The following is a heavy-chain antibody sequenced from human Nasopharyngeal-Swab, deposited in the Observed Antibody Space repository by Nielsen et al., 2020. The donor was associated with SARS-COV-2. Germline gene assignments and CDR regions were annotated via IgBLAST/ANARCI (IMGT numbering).Heavy chain of an antibody. V-gene: IGHV3-23*01. CDR3: TKDSGWLATF. J-gene: IGHJ6*02. CDR1: GFTFSNSD. Sequence: GGSLRLSWAASGFTFSNSDMSWVRQAPGKGLEWVSGIARSGTTTYYADSVKARFTISRDNSKNTLYLQMNSLRAEDTALYYCTKDSGWLATFWGQGTAVTVSS. CDR2: IARSGTTT. D-gene: IGHD6-19*01.